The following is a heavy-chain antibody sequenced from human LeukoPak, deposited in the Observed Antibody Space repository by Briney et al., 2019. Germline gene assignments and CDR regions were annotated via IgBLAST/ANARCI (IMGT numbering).Heavy chain of an antibody. J-gene: IGHJ4*02. CDR3: ARDLRYGGNSGFPAGY. V-gene: IGHV3-11*05. CDR1: GFTFSDYY. CDR2: ISSSSSYT. Sequence: GGSLRLSCAASGFTFSDYYMSWIRQAPGKGLEWVSYISSSSSYTNYADSVKGRFTISRDNAKNSLYLQMNSLRAEDTALYYCARDLRYGGNSGFPAGYWGQGTLVTVSS. D-gene: IGHD4-23*01.